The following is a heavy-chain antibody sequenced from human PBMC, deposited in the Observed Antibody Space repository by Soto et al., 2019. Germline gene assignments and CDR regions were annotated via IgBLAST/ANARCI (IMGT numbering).Heavy chain of an antibody. CDR3: AREGDYYGSGSYYNG. J-gene: IGHJ4*02. D-gene: IGHD3-10*01. V-gene: IGHV3-33*01. Sequence: QVQLVESGGGVVQPGRSLRLSCAASGFTFSSYGMHWVRQAPGKGLERVAVIWYDGSNTYYADAVKGRFTISRDNSKNTLYMQMNSLRAEDTAVYYCAREGDYYGSGSYYNGWGQGTLVTVSS. CDR1: GFTFSSYG. CDR2: IWYDGSNT.